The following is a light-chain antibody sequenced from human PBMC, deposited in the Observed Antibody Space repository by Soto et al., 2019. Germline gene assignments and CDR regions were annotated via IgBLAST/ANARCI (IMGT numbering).Light chain of an antibody. CDR3: QQRSNWPWT. J-gene: IGKJ1*01. Sequence: EIVFTQSPATLSLSPGERATLSCRASQSVSSYLAWYQQKPGQAPRLLIYDASNRATGIPARFSGSGSGTDFTLTISSLEPEDFAVYYCQQRSNWPWTFGQGNKVEIK. V-gene: IGKV3-11*01. CDR1: QSVSSY. CDR2: DAS.